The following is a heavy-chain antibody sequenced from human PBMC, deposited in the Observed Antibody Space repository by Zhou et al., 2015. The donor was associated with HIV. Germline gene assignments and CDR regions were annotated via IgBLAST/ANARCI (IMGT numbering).Heavy chain of an antibody. J-gene: IGHJ3*02. CDR2: IIPIFGTA. CDR3: ARDPRHGGTAMVSAFDI. Sequence: QVQLVQSGAEVKKPGSSVKVSCKASGGTFSSYAISWVRQAPGQGLEWMGGIIPIFGTANYAQKFQGRVTITADESTSTAYMELSSLRSEDTAVYYCARDPRHGGTAMVSAFDIWGQGTMSPSLQ. V-gene: IGHV1-69*01. CDR1: GGTFSSYA. D-gene: IGHD5-18*01.